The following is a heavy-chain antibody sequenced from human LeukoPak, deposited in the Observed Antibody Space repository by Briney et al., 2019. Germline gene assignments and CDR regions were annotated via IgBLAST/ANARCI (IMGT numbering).Heavy chain of an antibody. CDR3: VTLLRRQFDY. V-gene: IGHV3-7*01. J-gene: IGHJ4*02. CDR1: GFSFSYFG. Sequence: GGSLRLSCAASGFSFSYFGMHWVRQAPGKGLEWVANIKQDGRETYYGDSVKGRFTISRDNAKNSLYLQMNSLRAEDTAVYYCVTLLRRQFDYWGQGTLVTVSS. CDR2: IKQDGRET.